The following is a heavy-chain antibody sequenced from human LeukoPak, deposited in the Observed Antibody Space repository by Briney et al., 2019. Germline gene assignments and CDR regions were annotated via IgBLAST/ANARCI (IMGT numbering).Heavy chain of an antibody. J-gene: IGHJ6*04. CDR1: GGTFSSYA. D-gene: IGHD3-9*01. V-gene: IGHV1-69*06. Sequence: VASVKVSCKASGGTFSSYAISWVRQAPGQGLEWMGGIIPIFGKANYAQKFQGRVTITADKSTSTAYMELSSLRSEDTAVYYCASIWYYDILTGYSYYYGMDVWGKGTTVTVSS. CDR2: IIPIFGKA. CDR3: ASIWYYDILTGYSYYYGMDV.